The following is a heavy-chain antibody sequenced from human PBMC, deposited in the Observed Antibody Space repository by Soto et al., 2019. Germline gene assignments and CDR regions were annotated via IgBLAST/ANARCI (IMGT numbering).Heavy chain of an antibody. Sequence: GGSLRLSCAASGFTFSNAWMSWVRQAPGKGLEWVGRIKSKTDGGTTDYAAPVKGRFTISRDDSKNTLYLQMNSLKTEDTAMYYCTTGWGSHYFDYWGQGTLVTVSS. D-gene: IGHD3-16*01. CDR3: TTGWGSHYFDY. CDR2: IKSKTDGGTT. V-gene: IGHV3-15*01. CDR1: GFTFSNAW. J-gene: IGHJ4*02.